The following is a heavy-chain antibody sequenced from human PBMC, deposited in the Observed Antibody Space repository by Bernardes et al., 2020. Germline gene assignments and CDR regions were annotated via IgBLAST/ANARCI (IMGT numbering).Heavy chain of an antibody. CDR1: GFTFSSYS. CDR2: ISSSSSYI. J-gene: IGHJ3*02. Sequence: GGSLRLSCAASGFTFSSYSMNWVRQAPGKGLEWVSSISSSSSYIYYADSVKGRFTISRDNAKNSLYLQMNSLRAEDTAVYYCARGGDIVVVVAATPCAFDIWGQGTMVTVSS. D-gene: IGHD2-15*01. CDR3: ARGGDIVVVVAATPCAFDI. V-gene: IGHV3-21*01.